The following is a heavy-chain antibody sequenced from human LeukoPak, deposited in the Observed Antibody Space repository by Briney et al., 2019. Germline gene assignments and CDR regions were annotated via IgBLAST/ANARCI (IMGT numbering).Heavy chain of an antibody. V-gene: IGHV4-59*08. CDR3: ARNPSIFGVAFDY. Sequence: PSETMSLTSTVSAGSISSYYWSCIRQPPGKGLEWIGYIYYSGSTNYNPSLTSRVPIPVYTSKNQFSLKLSSVTAAETAVYYCARNPSIFGVAFDYWGQGTLVTVSS. J-gene: IGHJ4*02. CDR2: IYYSGST. D-gene: IGHD3-3*01. CDR1: AGSISSYY.